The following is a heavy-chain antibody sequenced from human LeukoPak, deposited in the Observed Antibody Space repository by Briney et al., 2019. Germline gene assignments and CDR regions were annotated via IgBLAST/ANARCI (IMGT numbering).Heavy chain of an antibody. CDR1: GGTFSSYA. J-gene: IGHJ4*02. CDR2: MNPNSGNT. Sequence: GASVKVSCKASGGTFSSYAISWVRQATGQGLEWMGWMNPNSGNTGYAQKFQGRVTMTRNTSISTAYMELSSLRSEDTAVYYCARGDGEQQLSYYFDYWGQGTLVTVSS. CDR3: ARGDGEQQLSYYFDY. D-gene: IGHD6-13*01. V-gene: IGHV1-8*02.